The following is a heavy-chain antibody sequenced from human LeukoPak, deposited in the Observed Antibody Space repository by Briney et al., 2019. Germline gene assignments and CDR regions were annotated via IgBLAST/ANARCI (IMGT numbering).Heavy chain of an antibody. CDR3: ARDLVKYNWNYWFDP. CDR1: GFTFSNYD. CDR2: IGTAGDI. D-gene: IGHD1-7*01. J-gene: IGHJ5*02. Sequence: PGGSLRLSCAASGFTFSNYDMHWVRQATGKGLEWVSGIGTAGDIYYPGSVKGRFTISRDNSKNTVDLQMNSLRAEDTAVYYCARDLVKYNWNYWFDPWGQGTLVTVSS. V-gene: IGHV3-13*01.